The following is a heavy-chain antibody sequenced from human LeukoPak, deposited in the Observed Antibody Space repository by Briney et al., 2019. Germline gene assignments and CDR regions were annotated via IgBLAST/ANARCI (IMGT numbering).Heavy chain of an antibody. D-gene: IGHD2-2*02. CDR2: IYPGDSDT. CDR3: ARLGGGYCSSTSCYTGGYYFDY. V-gene: IGHV5-51*01. Sequence: GESLKISCKGSGYSFTSYWIGWVRQMPGKGLEWMGIIYPGDSDTRYSPSFQGQVTISADKSISTAYLQWSGLKASDTAMYYCARLGGGYCSSTSCYTGGYYFDYWGQGTLVTVSS. CDR1: GYSFTSYW. J-gene: IGHJ4*02.